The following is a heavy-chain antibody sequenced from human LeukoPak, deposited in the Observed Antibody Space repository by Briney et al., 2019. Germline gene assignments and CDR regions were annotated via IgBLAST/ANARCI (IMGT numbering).Heavy chain of an antibody. D-gene: IGHD6-13*01. CDR2: IYYSGST. Sequence: SETLSLTCTVSGGSISSSSYYWGWIRQPRGKGLEWIVSIYYSGSTYYNPSVKSRVTISVKKEKNEFSLKLSSVTAADAAVYYCARPAAAAGIRGDVWGKGTTVTVSS. J-gene: IGHJ6*04. CDR1: GGSISSSSYY. CDR3: ARPAAAAGIRGDV. V-gene: IGHV4-39*01.